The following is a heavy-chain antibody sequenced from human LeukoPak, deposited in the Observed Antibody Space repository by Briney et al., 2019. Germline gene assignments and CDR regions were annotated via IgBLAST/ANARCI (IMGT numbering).Heavy chain of an antibody. D-gene: IGHD2-21*02. CDR1: GYTFTNYL. J-gene: IGHJ5*02. CDR2: INPRGGST. V-gene: IGHV1-46*01. CDR3: ARRDCVGDCYSNWFDP. Sequence: SVTVSCKASGYTFTNYLMHWVRQAPGQGLEWMGIINPRGGSTGYAQKFQGRITMTTDMSTRTVYMELRSLESEDAAVYYCARRDCVGDCYSNWFDPWGQGTLVTVSS.